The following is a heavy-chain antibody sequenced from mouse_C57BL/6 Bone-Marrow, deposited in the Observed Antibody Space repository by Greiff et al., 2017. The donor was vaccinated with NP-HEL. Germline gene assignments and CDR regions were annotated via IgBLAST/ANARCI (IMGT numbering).Heavy chain of an antibody. D-gene: IGHD1-1*02. V-gene: IGHV1-19*01. CDR1: GYTFTDYY. Sequence: EVQLQESGPVLVKPGASVKMSCKASGYTFTDYYMNWVKQSHGKSLEWIGVINPYNGGTSYNQKFKGKATLTVDKSSSTAYMELNSLTSEDSAVYYCARKGLSYLDYWGQGTTLTVSS. J-gene: IGHJ2*01. CDR2: INPYNGGT. CDR3: ARKGLSYLDY.